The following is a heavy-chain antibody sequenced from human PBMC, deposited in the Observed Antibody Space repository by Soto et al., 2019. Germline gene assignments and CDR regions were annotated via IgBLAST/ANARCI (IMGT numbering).Heavy chain of an antibody. CDR1: GYTFTSYG. D-gene: IGHD4-17*01. J-gene: IGHJ6*02. CDR3: ARDYGDYAYYYYGMDV. V-gene: IGHV1-18*01. Sequence: ASVKVSCKASGYTFTSYGISWVRQAPGQGLEWMGWISAYNGNTNYAQKLQGRVTMTTDTSTRTAYMELRSLRSDETAVYYCARDYGDYAYYYYGMDVWGQGTTVTVSS. CDR2: ISAYNGNT.